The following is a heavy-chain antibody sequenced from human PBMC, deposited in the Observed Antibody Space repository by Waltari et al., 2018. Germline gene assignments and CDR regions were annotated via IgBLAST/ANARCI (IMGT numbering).Heavy chain of an antibody. D-gene: IGHD2-21*02. CDR2: ISANNGKT. V-gene: IGHV1-18*04. CDR3: ARGYVTFDY. Sequence: QVQLLQSGADVKKPGASVKVSCKASGYPLSSYGITWVRQAPGQGLEWMGWISANNGKTTYAQKRQGRVTMTTDKSTSTACMELRSLRSDDTAVYYCARGYVTFDYWGQGPLVTVSS. J-gene: IGHJ4*02. CDR1: GYPLSSYG.